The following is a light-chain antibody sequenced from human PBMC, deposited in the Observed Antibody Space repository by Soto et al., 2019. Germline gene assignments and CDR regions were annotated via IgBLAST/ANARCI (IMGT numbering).Light chain of an antibody. J-gene: IGLJ1*01. Sequence: QAVVTQPPSASGTPGQRVTISCSGSSSNIGSNYVYWYQQLPGTAPKLLIYRNNQRPSGVPDRFSGSKSGTSASLAISGLRSEDEADYYCAAWDHSLSGPYVFGTGTKVTVL. CDR3: AAWDHSLSGPYV. CDR2: RNN. V-gene: IGLV1-47*01. CDR1: SSNIGSNY.